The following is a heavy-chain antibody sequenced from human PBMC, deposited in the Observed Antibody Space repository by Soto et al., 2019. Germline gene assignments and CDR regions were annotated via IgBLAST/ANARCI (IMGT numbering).Heavy chain of an antibody. D-gene: IGHD2-15*01. Sequence: PPETLSLTCAVYGGSFSGYYWSWIRQHPGKGLEWIGEINHSGSTNYNPSLKSRVTISVDTSKNQFSLRLSSVTAADTAVYYCERGATRSPQLRGYCSGGSCTGPSARFDYWGQGTLVTVSS. V-gene: IGHV4-34*01. CDR2: INHSGST. J-gene: IGHJ4*02. CDR1: GGSFSGYY. CDR3: ERGATRSPQLRGYCSGGSCTGPSARFDY.